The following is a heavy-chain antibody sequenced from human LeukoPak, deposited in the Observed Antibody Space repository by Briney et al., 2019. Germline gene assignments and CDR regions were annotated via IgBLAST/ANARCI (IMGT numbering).Heavy chain of an antibody. Sequence: GGSLRLSCAASGFTFSSYAMSWVRQAPGKGLEWVSAISGSGGSTYYADSVKGRFTISRDNSKNTLYLQMNSLRAEDTAVYYCAKAGDPSGLLWFGETRWGQGTLVTVSS. CDR1: GFTFSSYA. D-gene: IGHD3-10*01. CDR2: ISGSGGST. V-gene: IGHV3-23*01. J-gene: IGHJ4*02. CDR3: AKAGDPSGLLWFGETR.